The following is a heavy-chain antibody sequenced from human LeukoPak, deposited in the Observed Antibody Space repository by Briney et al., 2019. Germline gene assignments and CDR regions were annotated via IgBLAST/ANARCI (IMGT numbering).Heavy chain of an antibody. V-gene: IGHV3-30*03. CDR3: AREGSYGSGSYWPFDY. CDR2: ISYDGGNK. D-gene: IGHD3-10*01. J-gene: IGHJ4*02. CDR1: GFTFNNYG. Sequence: PGRSLRLSCAASGFTFNNYGMHYVRQAPGKGLEWGAFISYDGGNKYYAASVKGRFTVSRDNSKNTLYLQMNSLRVEDTAAYYCAREGSYGSGSYWPFDYWGQGTLVTVSS.